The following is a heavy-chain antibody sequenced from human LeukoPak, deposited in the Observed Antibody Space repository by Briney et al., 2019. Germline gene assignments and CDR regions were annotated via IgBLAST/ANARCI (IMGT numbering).Heavy chain of an antibody. CDR1: GGSISSSSYY. CDR2: IYYSGST. CDR3: AREDYGDYEVY. Sequence: SETLSLTCTVSGGSISSSSYYWGWIRQPPGKGLEWIGSIYYSGSTYYNPSLKSRVTISVDTSKNQFSLKLSSVTAADTAVYYCAREDYGDYEVYWGQGTLVTVSS. D-gene: IGHD4-17*01. V-gene: IGHV4-39*01. J-gene: IGHJ4*02.